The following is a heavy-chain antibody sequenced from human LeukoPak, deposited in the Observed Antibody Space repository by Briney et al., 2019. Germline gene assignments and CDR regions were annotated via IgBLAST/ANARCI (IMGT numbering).Heavy chain of an antibody. V-gene: IGHV4-39*01. CDR3: ARHTAGSYMSGFQKPFDY. J-gene: IGHJ4*02. D-gene: IGHD6-25*01. Sequence: SQTLSLTCTVSGGSISSGSYYWGWIRQPPGKGLEWIGSIYYSGSTYYNPSLKSRVTISVDTSKNQFSLKLSSVTAADTAVYYCARHTAGSYMSGFQKPFDYWGQGTLVTVSS. CDR1: GGSISSGSYY. CDR2: IYYSGST.